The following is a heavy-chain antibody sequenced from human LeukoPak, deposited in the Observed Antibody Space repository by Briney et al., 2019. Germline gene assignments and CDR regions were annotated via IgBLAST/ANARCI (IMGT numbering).Heavy chain of an antibody. CDR3: TRVGYIDEGIDY. J-gene: IGHJ4*02. D-gene: IGHD5-24*01. CDR2: VSYDGGSK. Sequence: GGSLRLSCAASGFTFSSYGMHWVRQAPGKGLEWVAVVSYDGGSKHYQDSVNGRFTISRDNAKNSLYLQMNSLRAEDTAIYYCTRVGYIDEGIDYWGQGTLVTVSS. V-gene: IGHV3-30*03. CDR1: GFTFSSYG.